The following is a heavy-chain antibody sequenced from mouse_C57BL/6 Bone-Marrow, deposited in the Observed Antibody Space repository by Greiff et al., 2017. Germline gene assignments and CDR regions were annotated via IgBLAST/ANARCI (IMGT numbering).Heavy chain of an antibody. CDR1: GYTFTSYW. CDR3: ARGYYGTYYYAMDY. CDR2: MHPNSGSP. D-gene: IGHD1-1*01. J-gene: IGHJ4*01. V-gene: IGHV1-64*01. Sequence: QVQLKQPGAELVKPGASVTLSCKASGYTFTSYWMHWVKQRPGQGLEWIGMMHPNSGSPNYNETCKSKATLTVAKSSSTAYMQLSSLTSKESAVFYCARGYYGTYYYAMDYWVQGTSVTVSS.